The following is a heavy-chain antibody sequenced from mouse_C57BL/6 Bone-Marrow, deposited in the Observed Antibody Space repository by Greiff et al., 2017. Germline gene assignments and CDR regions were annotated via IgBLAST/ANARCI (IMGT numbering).Heavy chain of an antibody. D-gene: IGHD2-3*01. CDR1: GFTFSDYG. CDR2: ISSGSSTI. CDR3: ARRDGYYSAFAY. J-gene: IGHJ3*01. V-gene: IGHV5-17*01. Sequence: EVKLVESGGGLVKPGGSLKLSCAASGFTFSDYGMHWVRQAPEKGLEWVAYISSGSSTIYYADTVKGRFTISGDNAKNTLFLQMTSLRSEDTAMYYCARRDGYYSAFAYWGQGTLVTVSA.